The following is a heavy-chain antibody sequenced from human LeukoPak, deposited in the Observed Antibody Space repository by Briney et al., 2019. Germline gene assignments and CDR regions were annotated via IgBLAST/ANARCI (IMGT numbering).Heavy chain of an antibody. CDR1: GGSFSGYY. V-gene: IGHV4-34*01. D-gene: IGHD3-3*01. CDR2: INHSGST. CDR3: ARHTITYPYHDFWSGPNWFDP. Sequence: SETLSLTCAVYGGSFSGYYWSWIRQPPGKGLEWIGEINHSGSTNYNPSLKSRVTISVDTSKNQFSLKLSSVTAADTAVYYCARHTITYPYHDFWSGPNWFDPWGQGTLVTVSS. J-gene: IGHJ5*02.